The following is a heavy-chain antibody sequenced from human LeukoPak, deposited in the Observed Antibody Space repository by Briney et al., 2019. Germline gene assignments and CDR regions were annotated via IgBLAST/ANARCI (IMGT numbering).Heavy chain of an antibody. D-gene: IGHD2-21*02. CDR3: ARGRIVVVTANNWFDP. J-gene: IGHJ5*02. Sequence: SVTVSCMASGGTFSIYAIRWVRQAPGQGLEWMGGIIPIFGTANYAQRFQGRVTITADESTSTAYMELSSLRSEDTGVYYCARGRIVVVTANNWFDPWGQGTLVTVSS. V-gene: IGHV1-69*13. CDR1: GGTFSIYA. CDR2: IIPIFGTA.